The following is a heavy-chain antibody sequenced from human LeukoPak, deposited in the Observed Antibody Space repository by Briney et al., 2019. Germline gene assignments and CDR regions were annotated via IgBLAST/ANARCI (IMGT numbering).Heavy chain of an antibody. CDR1: GFTVSSNY. CDR2: IYSGGST. V-gene: IGHV3-66*02. Sequence: GGSLRLSCAASGFTVSSNYMSWVRQTPGKGLEWVSVIYSGGSTYYPDSVKGRFTISRDNSKNTLYLQMNSLRAEDTAVYYCARVHFRLEDAFDIWGQGTMVTVSS. CDR3: ARVHFRLEDAFDI. J-gene: IGHJ3*02. D-gene: IGHD1-1*01.